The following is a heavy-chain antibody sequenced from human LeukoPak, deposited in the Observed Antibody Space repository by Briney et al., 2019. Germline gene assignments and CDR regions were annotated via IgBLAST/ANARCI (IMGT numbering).Heavy chain of an antibody. CDR3: ARGPDYGDYRLRWYFDY. V-gene: IGHV1-69*13. CDR2: IIPIFCTA. Sequence: SVKVSCKASGGTFSSYAISWVRQAPGQGLEWMGGIIPIFCTANYAQTFQGRVTITADESTSTACMELSSLRSEDTAVYYCARGPDYGDYRLRWYFDYWGQGTLVTVSS. CDR1: GGTFSSYA. D-gene: IGHD4-17*01. J-gene: IGHJ4*02.